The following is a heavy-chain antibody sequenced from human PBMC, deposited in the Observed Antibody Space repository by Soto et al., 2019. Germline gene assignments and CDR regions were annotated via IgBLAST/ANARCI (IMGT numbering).Heavy chain of an antibody. V-gene: IGHV4-31*03. D-gene: IGHD3-9*01. CDR2: IYSSGST. CDR3: ASDKGYVGILTGYNWLDP. CDR1: GGSISSGGYY. Sequence: SSETLSLTCTVSGGSISSGGYYWSWIRQHPGKGLEWIGYIYSSGSTYYNPSLKSRVAISVDTSKNQFSLKLSSVTAADTAVYYCASDKGYVGILTGYNWLDPGGQGTRVTVST. J-gene: IGHJ5*02.